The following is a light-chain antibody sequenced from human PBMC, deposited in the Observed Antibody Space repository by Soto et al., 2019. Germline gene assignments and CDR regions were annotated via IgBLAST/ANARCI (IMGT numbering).Light chain of an antibody. CDR1: SSNIGAGYD. CDR2: GNN. V-gene: IGLV1-40*01. J-gene: IGLJ1*01. CDR3: QSSDSSLSRV. Sequence: QSALTQRPSVSGAPGQRVTISCTGSSSNIGAGYDIHWYQQPPGTAPKLLIYGNNNRPSGVPDRFSGSKSGTSASLAITGLQAEDEADYYCQSSDSSLSRVFGTGTKVTVL.